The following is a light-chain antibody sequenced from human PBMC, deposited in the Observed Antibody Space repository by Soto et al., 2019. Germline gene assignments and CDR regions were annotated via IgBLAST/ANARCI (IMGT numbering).Light chain of an antibody. Sequence: QSVLTQPASVSGSPGQSITISCTETSSDVGSHNFVSWHQQHPGKAPKFMIYGVNNRPSGVSNRFSGSKSGNTASLTISGLQAEDEADYYCSSYTSTNTWVFGGGTKLTVL. CDR2: GVN. J-gene: IGLJ3*02. CDR1: SSDVGSHNF. CDR3: SSYTSTNTWV. V-gene: IGLV2-14*01.